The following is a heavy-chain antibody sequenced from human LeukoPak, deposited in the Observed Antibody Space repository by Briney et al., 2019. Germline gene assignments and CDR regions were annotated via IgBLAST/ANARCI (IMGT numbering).Heavy chain of an antibody. CDR3: AKDHQYSGSYSGGFGY. D-gene: IGHD1-26*01. Sequence: PGGSLRLSCAASGFTFSSYGMHWVRQAPGKGLEWVAVISYDGSNKYYADSVRGRFTISRDNSKNTLYLQMNSLRAEDTAVYYCAKDHQYSGSYSGGFGYWGQGTLVTVSS. CDR2: ISYDGSNK. J-gene: IGHJ4*02. V-gene: IGHV3-30*18. CDR1: GFTFSSYG.